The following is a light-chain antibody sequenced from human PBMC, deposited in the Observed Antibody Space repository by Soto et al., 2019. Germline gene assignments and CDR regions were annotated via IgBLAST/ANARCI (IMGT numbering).Light chain of an antibody. J-gene: IGKJ3*01. CDR3: QQFKSWPPV. CDR2: DAS. Sequence: ELVMTQSPVTLSVSPGERAALSCRASQSVGRNLAWYQQKPGQAPKLLIYDASNRATGIPARFSGSGSGTEFTLIISSLQSEDFAVYYCQQFKSWPPVFGPGTKVDI. CDR1: QSVGRN. V-gene: IGKV3-15*01.